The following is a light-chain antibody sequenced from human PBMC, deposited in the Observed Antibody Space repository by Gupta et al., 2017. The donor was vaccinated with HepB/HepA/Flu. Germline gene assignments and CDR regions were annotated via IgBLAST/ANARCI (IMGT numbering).Light chain of an antibody. V-gene: IGLV2-11*01. CDR1: SSDVGDYNY. J-gene: IGLJ2*01. CDR2: DVS. Sequence: QSALTQPRSVSRSPGPSFTTSCTGTSSDVGDYNYVSWYQQHPGKAPKLMIFDVSKRPAGVRDRFSGSKAGNTASLTISGRQADDEDDYYCCSYAGSYTWVFGGGTKLTVL. CDR3: CSYAGSYTWV.